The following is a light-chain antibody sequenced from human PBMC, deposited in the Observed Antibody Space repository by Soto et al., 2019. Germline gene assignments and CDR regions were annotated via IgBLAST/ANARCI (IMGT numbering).Light chain of an antibody. CDR2: QNS. Sequence: SYELTQPPSVSVSPGQTASITCSGDKLGDKYACWYQQKPGQSPVLVIYQNSKRPSGIPERFSGSNSGNTATLTTGGTQAMDEADYYCQEWDSSTVVFGGGTKLTVL. CDR3: QEWDSSTVV. V-gene: IGLV3-1*01. J-gene: IGLJ2*01. CDR1: KLGDKY.